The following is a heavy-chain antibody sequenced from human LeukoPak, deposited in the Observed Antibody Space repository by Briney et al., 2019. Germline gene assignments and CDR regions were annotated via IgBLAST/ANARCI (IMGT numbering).Heavy chain of an antibody. CDR1: GGSISSSSYY. V-gene: IGHV4-39*07. Sequence: PSETLSLTCTVSGGSISSSSYYWGWIRQPPGKGLEWIGSIYYSGSTYYNPSLKSRVTISVDTSKNQFSLKLSSVTAADTAVFYCARPKSAAAGTHYDAFDIWGQGTMVTVSS. CDR3: ARPKSAAAGTHYDAFDI. J-gene: IGHJ3*02. CDR2: IYYSGST. D-gene: IGHD6-13*01.